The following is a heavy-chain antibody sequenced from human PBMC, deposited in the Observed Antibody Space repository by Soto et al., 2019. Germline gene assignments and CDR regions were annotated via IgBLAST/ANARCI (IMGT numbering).Heavy chain of an antibody. CDR2: IIPIFGTA. V-gene: IGHV1-69*12. CDR1: GGTFSSYA. D-gene: IGHD2-15*01. CDR3: AGTPDLPIIYYCYGMDV. J-gene: IGHJ6*02. Sequence: QVQLVQSGAEVKKPGSSVKVSCKASGGTFSSYAISWVRQAPGQGLEWMGGIIPIFGTANYAQKFQGRVTITGDEPTSKAYRQLSSLRSDDPDVYYCAGTPDLPIIYYCYGMDVCGQGTTVTV.